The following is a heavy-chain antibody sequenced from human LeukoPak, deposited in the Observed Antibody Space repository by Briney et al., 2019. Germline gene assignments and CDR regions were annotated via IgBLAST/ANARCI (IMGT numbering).Heavy chain of an antibody. D-gene: IGHD5-24*01. Sequence: GGSLRLSCAASGFSFSSYWMYWVRQAPGKGLVWVSRINSDGSTTTYADSVKGRFTISRDNGKNTLSLQMNSLRVEDTAMYFCAKDIQLSTWGLGTMVTVSS. J-gene: IGHJ3*01. CDR1: GFSFSSYW. CDR3: AKDIQLST. V-gene: IGHV3-74*01. CDR2: INSDGSTT.